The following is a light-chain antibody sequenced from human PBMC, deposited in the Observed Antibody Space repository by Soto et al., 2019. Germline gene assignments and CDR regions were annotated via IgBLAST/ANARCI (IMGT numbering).Light chain of an antibody. V-gene: IGKV3-20*01. CDR1: QSVSNSY. J-gene: IGKJ4*01. Sequence: EIVLAQSPGTLSLSPGERATLSCRASQSVSNSYLAWYQQKPGQAPRLLIYGASSRATGIPDRFSGSGSGTDFTLTISRLEPEDFAVYYCQQYGSSPPVTFGGGTEVEIK. CDR2: GAS. CDR3: QQYGSSPPVT.